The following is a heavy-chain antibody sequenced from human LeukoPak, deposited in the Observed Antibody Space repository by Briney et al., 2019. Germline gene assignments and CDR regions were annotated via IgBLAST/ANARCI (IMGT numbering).Heavy chain of an antibody. CDR1: GFTFSSYS. D-gene: IGHD3-22*01. Sequence: PGGSLRLSCAASGFTFSSYSMNWVRQAPGKGLEWVSYISSCSSTIYYADSVKGRFTISRDNAKNSLYLQMNSLRAEDTAVYYCARGGWVDDSSGYPDYWGQGTLVTVSS. CDR3: ARGGWVDDSSGYPDY. V-gene: IGHV3-48*01. CDR2: ISSCSSTI. J-gene: IGHJ4*02.